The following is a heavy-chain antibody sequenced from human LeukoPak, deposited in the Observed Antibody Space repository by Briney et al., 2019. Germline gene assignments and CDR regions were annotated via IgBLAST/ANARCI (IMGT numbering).Heavy chain of an antibody. J-gene: IGHJ4*02. D-gene: IGHD5-12*01. CDR3: ARGPSGYHNT. CDR1: GFTFSSYG. CDR2: ISYDGNNQ. Sequence: GRSLRLSCAASGFTFSSYGMHWVRQAPGKGLERVAVISYDGNNQYYADSVKGRFTISRDNSQKTLYLQMNSLRAEDTAVYYCARGPSGYHNTGGQGTLVTVSS. V-gene: IGHV3-30*03.